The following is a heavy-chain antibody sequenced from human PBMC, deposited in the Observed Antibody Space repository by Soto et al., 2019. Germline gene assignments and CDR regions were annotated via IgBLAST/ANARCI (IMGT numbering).Heavy chain of an antibody. CDR1: GVCLDSYGRG. CDR2: IYWDDDK. CDR3: ANAGDYELLTFDH. V-gene: IGHV2-5*02. Sequence: LSLTYGDFGVCLDSYGRGVGWVRQPPGKALEWLALIYWDDDKRYSPSLKDRLAISKDTSSNQAVRTTTNMDPGDKSTYFCANAGDYELLTFDHWGPGTLVTVSS. J-gene: IGHJ4*02. D-gene: IGHD4-17*01.